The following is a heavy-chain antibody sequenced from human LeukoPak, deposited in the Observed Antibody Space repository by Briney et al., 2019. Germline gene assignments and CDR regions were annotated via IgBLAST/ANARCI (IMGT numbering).Heavy chain of an antibody. Sequence: GSSVKVSCKASGYTFTGYYMHWVRQAPGQGLEWMGWIIPNSGGTNYAQKFQGRVTMTRDTSISTAYMELSRLRSDDTAVYYCARVWFGESHFDYWGQGTLVTVSS. CDR1: GYTFTGYY. J-gene: IGHJ4*02. V-gene: IGHV1-2*02. CDR2: IIPNSGGT. D-gene: IGHD3-10*01. CDR3: ARVWFGESHFDY.